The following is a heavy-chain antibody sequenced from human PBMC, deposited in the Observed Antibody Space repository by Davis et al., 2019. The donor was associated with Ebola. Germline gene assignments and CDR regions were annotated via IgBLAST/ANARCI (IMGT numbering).Heavy chain of an antibody. J-gene: IGHJ6*04. D-gene: IGHD3-16*02. CDR2: ISYDGSNK. CDR1: GFTFTNYG. Sequence: GESLKISCAASGFTFTNYGMHWVRQAPGKGLEWVAVISYDGSNKYYADSVKGRFTISRDNSKNTLYLQMNSLRAEDTAVYYCARDDRYQSRYYYYGMDVWGKGTTVTVSS. V-gene: IGHV3-30*03. CDR3: ARDDRYQSRYYYYGMDV.